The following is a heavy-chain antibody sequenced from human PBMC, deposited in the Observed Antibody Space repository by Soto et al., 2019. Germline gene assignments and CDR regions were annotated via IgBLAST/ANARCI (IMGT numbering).Heavy chain of an antibody. Sequence: PGASVKVSCKASGYTFTGYYMHWVRQAPGQGLEWMGWINPNSGGTNYAQKFQGWVTMTRDTSISTAYMELSRLRSDATAVYYCARGGVTMVRGVITFYGMDVWGQGTTVTVSS. CDR3: ARGGVTMVRGVITFYGMDV. CDR2: INPNSGGT. V-gene: IGHV1-2*04. CDR1: GYTFTGYY. D-gene: IGHD3-10*01. J-gene: IGHJ6*02.